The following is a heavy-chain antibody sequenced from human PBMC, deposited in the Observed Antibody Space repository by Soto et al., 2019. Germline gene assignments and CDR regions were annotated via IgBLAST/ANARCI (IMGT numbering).Heavy chain of an antibody. Sequence: EVQLLQSGGVLVQPGGSLRLSCAASGFTFSNHAMSWVRQAPGKGLEWVSGIYGSGASTYYADSVRGRFTISRDNSKNTLYLQMTSLRAEDTAVYYCAKDLSGYPNYFHFWGQGTLVTV. CDR2: IYGSGAST. J-gene: IGHJ4*02. V-gene: IGHV3-23*01. CDR3: AKDLSGYPNYFHF. CDR1: GFTFSNHA. D-gene: IGHD3-22*01.